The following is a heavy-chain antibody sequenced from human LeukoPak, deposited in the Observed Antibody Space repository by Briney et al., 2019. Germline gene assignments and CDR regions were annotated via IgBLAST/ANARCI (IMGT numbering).Heavy chain of an antibody. CDR1: GGSISSGSYY. J-gene: IGHJ4*02. V-gene: IGHV4-61*02. CDR3: ARLAAAGTHY. Sequence: PSQTLSLTCTVSGGSISSGSYYWSWIRQPAGKGLEWIGRIYTSGSTNYNPSLKSRVTISVDTSKNQFSLKLSSVTAADTAVYYRARLAAAGTHYWGQGTLVTVSS. D-gene: IGHD6-13*01. CDR2: IYTSGST.